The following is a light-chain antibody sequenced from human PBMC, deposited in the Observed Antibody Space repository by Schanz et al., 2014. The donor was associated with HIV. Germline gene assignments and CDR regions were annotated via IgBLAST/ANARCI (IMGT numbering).Light chain of an antibody. J-gene: IGKJ1*01. CDR2: GAS. CDR3: QQYNNWPPA. V-gene: IGKV3-20*01. CDR1: QSVSSSY. Sequence: EIVLTQSPGTLSLSPGERATLSCRASQSVSSSYFAWYQQKPGQAPRLLIYGASSRATGTPDRFSGSGSGTDFTLTISSLQFEDLAVYYCQQYNNWPPAFGQGTKVEIK.